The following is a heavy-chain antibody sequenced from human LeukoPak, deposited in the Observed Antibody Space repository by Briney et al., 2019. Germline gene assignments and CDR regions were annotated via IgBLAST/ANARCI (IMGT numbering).Heavy chain of an antibody. D-gene: IGHD6-13*01. Sequence: VASVKVSCKASGYIFDRYDINWVRQATGKGLEWMGWINPNSGDTNYAQKFQGWVTMTRDTSISTAYMEVSRLTSDDTAVYYCARGGQAAAAGNDYWGQGTLVTVSS. CDR2: INPNSGDT. CDR1: GYIFDRYD. CDR3: ARGGQAAAAGNDY. J-gene: IGHJ4*02. V-gene: IGHV1-2*04.